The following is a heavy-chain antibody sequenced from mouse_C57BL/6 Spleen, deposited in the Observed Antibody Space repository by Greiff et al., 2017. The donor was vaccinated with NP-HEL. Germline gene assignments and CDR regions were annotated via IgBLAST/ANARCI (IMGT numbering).Heavy chain of an antibody. CDR2: INYDGSST. J-gene: IGHJ4*01. CDR1: GFTFSDYY. Sequence: EVKLVESEGGLVQPGSSMKLSCTASGFTFSDYYMAWVRQVPEKGLEWVANINYDGSSTYYLDSLKSRFIISRDNAKNILYLQMSSLKSEDTATYDCARAYDYDAGGYAMDYWGQGTSVTVSS. CDR3: ARAYDYDAGGYAMDY. V-gene: IGHV5-16*01. D-gene: IGHD2-4*01.